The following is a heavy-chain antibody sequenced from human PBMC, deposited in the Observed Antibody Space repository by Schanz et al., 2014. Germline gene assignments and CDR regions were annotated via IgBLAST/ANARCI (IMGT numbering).Heavy chain of an antibody. CDR2: IYHSGTT. Sequence: QVQLQESGPGLVKPSGTLSVTCVVSGGSISSSNWWSWVRQSPGKGLEWIGEIYHSGTTGYNPSRKTRVTIPVDKSMNHSSLNLSAVTAADTAVYYCAREAGGNSGIFDYWGQGTLVTVSS. CDR1: GGSISSSNW. V-gene: IGHV4-4*02. J-gene: IGHJ4*02. D-gene: IGHD2-21*02. CDR3: AREAGGNSGIFDY.